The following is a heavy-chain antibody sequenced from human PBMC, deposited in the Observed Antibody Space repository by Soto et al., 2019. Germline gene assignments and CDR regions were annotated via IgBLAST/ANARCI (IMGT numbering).Heavy chain of an antibody. V-gene: IGHV3-74*01. J-gene: IGHJ6*02. CDR2: ISSDGSTT. Sequence: EVQLVKSGGGLVQPGGSLRLSCAASGFTFSNYWMHWVRQAPGKGLMWVSRISSDGSTTNYADSVKGRFTISRDNAKNTLYLQMNSLRVEDTALYYCARGVRGHYGKDVWGQGTTVTVSS. D-gene: IGHD3-10*01. CDR3: ARGVRGHYGKDV. CDR1: GFTFSNYW.